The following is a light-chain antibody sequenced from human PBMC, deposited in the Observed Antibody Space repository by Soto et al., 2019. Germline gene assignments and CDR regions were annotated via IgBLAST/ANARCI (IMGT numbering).Light chain of an antibody. Sequence: QSALTQPRSVSGSPGQSVTISCTGTSSDVGCYNYVSWYQQHPGKAPKLMIYDVSKRPSGVPDRFSGSKSGSTASLTISGLQVEDEADYYCCSSDGSSPCLFGAGTKLTVL. J-gene: IGLJ2*01. V-gene: IGLV2-11*01. CDR1: SSDVGCYNY. CDR2: DVS. CDR3: CSSDGSSPCL.